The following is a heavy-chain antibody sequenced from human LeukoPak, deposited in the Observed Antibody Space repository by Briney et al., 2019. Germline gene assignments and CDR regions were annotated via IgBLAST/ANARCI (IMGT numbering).Heavy chain of an antibody. V-gene: IGHV3-30*18. CDR1: GLTFSSYG. CDR3: AEDTNYYDTSGPLDY. Sequence: GGSLRLSCAASGLTFSSYGMHWVRQAPGKGLEWEALISYDGSNKYYADSVKGRFTISRDNSKNTLYLQTNSLRAEDTAVYYCAEDTNYYDTSGPLDYWGQGTLVTVSS. D-gene: IGHD3-22*01. CDR2: ISYDGSNK. J-gene: IGHJ4*02.